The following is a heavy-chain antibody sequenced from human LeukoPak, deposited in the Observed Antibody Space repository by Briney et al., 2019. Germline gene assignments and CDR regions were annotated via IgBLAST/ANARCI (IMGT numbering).Heavy chain of an antibody. CDR1: GGSISSSNW. D-gene: IGHD6-13*01. CDR3: ARGGYSSSWYRPNYYYGMDV. J-gene: IGHJ6*04. Sequence: SETLSLTCAVPGGSISSSNWWSWVRQPPGKGLEWIGEIYHSGSTNYNPSLKSRVTISVDKSKNQFSLKLSSVTAADTAVYYCARGGYSSSWYRPNYYYGMDVWGKGTTVTVSS. CDR2: IYHSGST. V-gene: IGHV4-4*02.